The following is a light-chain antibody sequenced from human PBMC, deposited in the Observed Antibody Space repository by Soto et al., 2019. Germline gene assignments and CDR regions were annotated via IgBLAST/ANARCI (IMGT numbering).Light chain of an antibody. J-gene: IGKJ2*01. Sequence: DIVMTQSPVTLSVSPGERATLSCRASQNVSSNLAWYQQRPGQSLRLLFYGASTRATGIPARFSGSGSGTDFTLTISSLQSEDFAVYYCQQSNKCPYTFGQGTKLEI. V-gene: IGKV3-15*01. CDR1: QNVSSN. CDR2: GAS. CDR3: QQSNKCPYT.